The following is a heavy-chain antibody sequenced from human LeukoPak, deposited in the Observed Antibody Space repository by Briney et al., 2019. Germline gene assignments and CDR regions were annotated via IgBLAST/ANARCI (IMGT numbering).Heavy chain of an antibody. CDR1: GGTFSSYA. CDR2: IIPIFGTA. D-gene: IGHD3-10*01. J-gene: IGHJ4*02. V-gene: IGHV1-69*05. Sequence: ASVKVSCKASGGTFSSYAISWVRQAPGQGLEWMGGIIPIFGTASYAQKFQGRVTITTDESTSTAYMELSSLRSEDTAVYYCARERYGSGSSLVFDYWGQGTLVTVSS. CDR3: ARERYGSGSSLVFDY.